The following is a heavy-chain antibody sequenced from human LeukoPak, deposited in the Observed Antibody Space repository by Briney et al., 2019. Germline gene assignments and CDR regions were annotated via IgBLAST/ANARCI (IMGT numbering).Heavy chain of an antibody. V-gene: IGHV4-34*01. D-gene: IGHD3-3*01. CDR1: SESFIGYY. J-gene: IGHJ4*02. Sequence: SETLSLTCAVYSESFIGYYWSWIRQPPGKGLEWVGEINHGGSTNYNPSLKSRVTISIDTSKNQFSLKLGSVTAADTAVYYCAREILEWSNPGCYFDFWGQGTLVAVSS. CDR3: AREILEWSNPGCYFDF. CDR2: INHGGST.